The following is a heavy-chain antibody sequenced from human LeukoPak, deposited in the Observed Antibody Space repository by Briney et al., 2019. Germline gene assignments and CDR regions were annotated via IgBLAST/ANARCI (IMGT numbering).Heavy chain of an antibody. CDR1: GFTFSSYA. V-gene: IGHV3-30-3*01. Sequence: GGSLRLSCAASGFTFSSYAMHWVRQAPGKGLEWVAVISCDGSNKYYADSVKGRFTISRDNSKNTLYLQMNSLRAEDTAVYYCARDRQWQGPDYWGQGTLVTVSS. D-gene: IGHD6-19*01. J-gene: IGHJ4*02. CDR3: ARDRQWQGPDY. CDR2: ISCDGSNK.